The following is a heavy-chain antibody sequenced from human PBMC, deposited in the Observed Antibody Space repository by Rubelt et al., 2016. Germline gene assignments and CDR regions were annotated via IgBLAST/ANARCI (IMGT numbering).Heavy chain of an antibody. V-gene: IGHV1-18*01. J-gene: IGHJ2*01. CDR3: ARDRIRIAARQGWYFDL. D-gene: IGHD6-6*01. Sequence: QVQLVQSGAEVKKPGASVKVSCKASGYTFTSYGISWVRQAPGQGLEWMGWISAYNGNTNYEQKLQGRGTMTTDTSTSTAYMGLRSLRSDDTAVYYCARDRIRIAARQGWYFDLWGRGTLVTVSS. CDR1: GYTFTSYG. CDR2: ISAYNGNT.